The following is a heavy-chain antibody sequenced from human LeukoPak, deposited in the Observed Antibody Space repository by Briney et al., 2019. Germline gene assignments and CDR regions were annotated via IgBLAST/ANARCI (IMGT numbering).Heavy chain of an antibody. CDR2: ISSNSSYI. CDR1: GFTFSSYS. Sequence: GGSLRLSCAASGFTFSSYSMNWVRQAPGKGLEWVSSISSNSSYIYYADSVKGRFTISRDNAKNSLYLQMNSLRAEDTAVYYCARDRKEYSSGWYYYYYYMDVWGKGTTVTVSS. V-gene: IGHV3-21*01. CDR3: ARDRKEYSSGWYYYYYYMDV. D-gene: IGHD6-19*01. J-gene: IGHJ6*03.